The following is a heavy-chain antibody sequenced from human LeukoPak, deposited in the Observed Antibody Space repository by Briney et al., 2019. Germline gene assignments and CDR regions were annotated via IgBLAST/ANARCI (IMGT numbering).Heavy chain of an antibody. Sequence: PSETLSLTCAVYGGSFSGYYWSWIRQPPGKGLEWIGYIYYSGTTNYNPSLKSRVTISVDTSKNQFSLKLNSVTAAVTAVYYCARGVYIAAAQYGYWGQGTLVTVSS. J-gene: IGHJ4*02. CDR2: IYYSGTT. V-gene: IGHV4-59*01. CDR1: GGSFSGYY. CDR3: ARGVYIAAAQYGY. D-gene: IGHD6-13*01.